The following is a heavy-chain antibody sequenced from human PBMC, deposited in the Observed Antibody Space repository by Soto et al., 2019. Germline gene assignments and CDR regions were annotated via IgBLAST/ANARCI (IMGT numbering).Heavy chain of an antibody. CDR1: GGSISSGDYY. Sequence: PSETLSLTCTVSGGSISSGDYYWSWIRQPPGKGLEWIGYIYYSGSTYYNPSLKSRVTISVDTSKNQFSLKLSSVTAADTAVYYCARDRGYSSSWLTQGYDYWGQGTLVTVSS. CDR3: ARDRGYSSSWLTQGYDY. D-gene: IGHD6-13*01. V-gene: IGHV4-30-4*01. J-gene: IGHJ4*02. CDR2: IYYSGST.